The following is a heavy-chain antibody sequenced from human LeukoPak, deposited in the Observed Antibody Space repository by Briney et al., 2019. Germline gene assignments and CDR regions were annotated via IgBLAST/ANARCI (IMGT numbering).Heavy chain of an antibody. CDR3: ARVSYDFRSGYPNWFDP. Sequence: ASVKVSCKASGGTFSSYAISWVRQAPGQGLEWMGWISAYNGNTNYAQKLQGRVTMTTDTSTSTAYMELRSLRSDDTAVYYCARVSYDFRSGYPNWFDPWGQGTLVTVSS. V-gene: IGHV1-18*01. J-gene: IGHJ5*02. CDR2: ISAYNGNT. D-gene: IGHD3-3*01. CDR1: GGTFSSYA.